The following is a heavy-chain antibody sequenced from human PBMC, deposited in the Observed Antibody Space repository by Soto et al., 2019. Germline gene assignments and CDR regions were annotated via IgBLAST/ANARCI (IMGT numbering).Heavy chain of an antibody. CDR1: GFTFISSA. CDR3: AATIAAAGYYYFYGMDV. J-gene: IGHJ6*02. Sequence: QMQLVQSGPEVKKPGTSVKVSCKASGFTFISSAVQWLRQARGQRLEWIGWIVVGRGNTKYAQKFQERVTITRDMSTSTAYMELSSLRSEDTAVYYCAATIAAAGYYYFYGMDVWGQGTTVTVSS. V-gene: IGHV1-58*01. D-gene: IGHD6-13*01. CDR2: IVVGRGNT.